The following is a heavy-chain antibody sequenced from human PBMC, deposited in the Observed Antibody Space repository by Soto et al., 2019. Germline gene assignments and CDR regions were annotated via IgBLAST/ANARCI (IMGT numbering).Heavy chain of an antibody. D-gene: IGHD1-26*01. CDR1: GFTFTTYW. Sequence: GGALRLSCAASGFTFTTYWMSWVRQAPGKGLEWVANIKQDGSEKYYVDSVRGRFTISRDNAWNSVSLQMNSLGVEDTAVYFCAREWSPPLAVFDYWGQGVLVTVSS. J-gene: IGHJ4*02. CDR2: IKQDGSEK. CDR3: AREWSPPLAVFDY. V-gene: IGHV3-7*03.